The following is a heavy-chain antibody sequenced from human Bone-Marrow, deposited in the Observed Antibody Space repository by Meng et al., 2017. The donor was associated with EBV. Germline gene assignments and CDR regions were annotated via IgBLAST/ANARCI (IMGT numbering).Heavy chain of an antibody. D-gene: IGHD3-10*01. CDR2: INHSGST. V-gene: IGHV4-34*01. CDR1: GGSFSGYS. J-gene: IGHJ5*02. CDR3: ARGLYWGSGSYRAFNWFDP. Sequence: QLHAQQWDRGMFNPSETLSLTCAVYGGSFSGYSWSWIRPPPGKGLEWLGEINHSGSTNYNPSLKSRVTISVDTSKNQFSLKLSSVTAADTAVYYCARGLYWGSGSYRAFNWFDPWGQGTLVTVSS.